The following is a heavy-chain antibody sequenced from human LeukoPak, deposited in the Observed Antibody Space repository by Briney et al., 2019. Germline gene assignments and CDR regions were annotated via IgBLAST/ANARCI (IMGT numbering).Heavy chain of an antibody. CDR2: DSDSGATM. D-gene: IGHD3-3*01. Sequence: GGSLRLTCAASGFTFRTFSMNWVRQAPGKGLEWVAYDSDSGATMYYADSVKGRFTISRGNAKSSLFMQMNSLRAEDTAVYYCASDCDFSDGSKRGFDRWGQGTLVTVSS. J-gene: IGHJ4*02. CDR3: ASDCDFSDGSKRGFDR. CDR1: GFTFRTFS. V-gene: IGHV3-48*01.